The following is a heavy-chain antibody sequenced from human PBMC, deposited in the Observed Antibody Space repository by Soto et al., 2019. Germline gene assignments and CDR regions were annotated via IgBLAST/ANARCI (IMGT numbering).Heavy chain of an antibody. J-gene: IGHJ4*02. V-gene: IGHV3-9*01. CDR3: AMSTGSYYADFDF. Sequence: SLRLSCRNSGFLFNDYPMHWVRETPGKGLDWVAGIDGAGTFLDYGGSVRGRFTISXXXXQXXXFXQXXRLXPDDTGVYFCAMSTGSYYADFDFWGQGT. CDR2: IDGAGTFL. D-gene: IGHD1-26*01. CDR1: GFLFNDYP.